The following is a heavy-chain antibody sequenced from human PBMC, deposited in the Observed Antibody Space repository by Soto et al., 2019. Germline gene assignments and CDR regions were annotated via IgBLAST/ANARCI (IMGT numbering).Heavy chain of an antibody. V-gene: IGHV3-23*01. CDR1: GFICSSYD. D-gene: IGHD1-1*01. CDR2: ILVGGST. CDR3: AKATATSGGAFEI. J-gene: IGHJ3*02. Sequence: GGSLRLSCGVSGFICSSYDMSWGRQAPGKGLEWVSTILVGGSTHYEDSVKGRFTISRDTSKNTVYLQMNSLTAGDTAFYYCAKATATSGGAFEIYGQGTMVTVSS.